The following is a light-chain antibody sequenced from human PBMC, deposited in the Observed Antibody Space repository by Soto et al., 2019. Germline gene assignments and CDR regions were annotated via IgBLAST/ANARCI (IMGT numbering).Light chain of an antibody. V-gene: IGKV3-20*01. CDR3: QQFSSYPLT. J-gene: IGKJ4*01. Sequence: EFVLTQSPGTLSLSQGERSTLXXRASQTVRNNYLAWYQQKPGQAPRLXIYDASSRATGIPDRFSGGGSGTDFTLTISRLEPEDFAVYYCQQFSSYPLTFGGGTKVDIK. CDR1: QTVRNNY. CDR2: DAS.